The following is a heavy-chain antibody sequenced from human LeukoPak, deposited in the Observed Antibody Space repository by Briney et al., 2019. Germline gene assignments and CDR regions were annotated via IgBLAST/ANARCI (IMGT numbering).Heavy chain of an antibody. CDR1: GFTFSSYS. Sequence: PGGSLRLSCAASGFTFSSYSMNWVRQAPGKGLEWVSSISSSSSYIYYADSVKGRFTISRDNAKNSLYLQMNSLRAEDTAVYYCASLLSTNTLSAFDIWGQGTMVTVSS. D-gene: IGHD5-24*01. J-gene: IGHJ3*02. V-gene: IGHV3-21*01. CDR3: ASLLSTNTLSAFDI. CDR2: ISSSSSYI.